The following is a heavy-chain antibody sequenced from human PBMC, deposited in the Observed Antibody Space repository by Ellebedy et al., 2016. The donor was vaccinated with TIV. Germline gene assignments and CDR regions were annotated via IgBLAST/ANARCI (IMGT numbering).Heavy chain of an antibody. CDR1: GFNFNVHP. J-gene: IGHJ3*02. V-gene: IGHV3-30*04. CDR2: ISYDGSNQ. CDR3: AKDLGWQTNAFDI. D-gene: IGHD7-27*01. Sequence: GESLKISXAASGFNFNVHPMHWVRQAPGKGLEWVAVISYDGSNQYYADSVKGRFTISRDNSKNTLYLQMNSLRAEDTAVYYCAKDLGWQTNAFDIWGQGTMVTVSS.